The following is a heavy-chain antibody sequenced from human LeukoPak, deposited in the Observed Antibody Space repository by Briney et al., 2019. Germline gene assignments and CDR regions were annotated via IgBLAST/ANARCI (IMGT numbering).Heavy chain of an antibody. V-gene: IGHV5-51*01. CDR3: ARRMTADYFDL. CDR2: IYPGDSDT. D-gene: IGHD2-21*02. CDR1: GYSFTNYW. Sequence: GESLKISCKGSGYSFTNYWIAWVRQMPGKGLEWMGIIYPGDSDTRYSPSFQGQVTISADKSFSTAYLQLSSLKASDTATYYCARRMTADYFDLWGRGTLVTVSS. J-gene: IGHJ2*01.